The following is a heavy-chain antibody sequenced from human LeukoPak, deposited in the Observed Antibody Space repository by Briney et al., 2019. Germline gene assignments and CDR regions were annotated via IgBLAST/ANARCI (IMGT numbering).Heavy chain of an antibody. Sequence: GASVKDSCKASGYTFTGYYMHWVRQAPGQGLELMGRINPNSGGTNYAQKFQGRVTMTRDTSISTAYMELSRLRSDDTAVYYCARFHRSSVAVAGTDYWGQGTLVTVSS. CDR3: ARFHRSSVAVAGTDY. CDR2: INPNSGGT. D-gene: IGHD6-19*01. V-gene: IGHV1-2*06. CDR1: GYTFTGYY. J-gene: IGHJ4*02.